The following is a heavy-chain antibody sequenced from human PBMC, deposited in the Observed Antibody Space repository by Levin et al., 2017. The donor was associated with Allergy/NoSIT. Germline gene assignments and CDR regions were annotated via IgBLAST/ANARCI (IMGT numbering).Heavy chain of an antibody. Sequence: SETLSLTCTVSGDSISTYYWSWIRQPPGRGLEWIGYIHYDGNTNYNPSLKSRITISLDTSKNEFALKLRSVTAADTAVYYCARGYGGDWYFDLWGRGTLVTVS. V-gene: IGHV4-59*01. CDR1: GDSISTYY. CDR3: ARGYGGDWYFDL. CDR2: IHYDGNT. D-gene: IGHD2-21*01. J-gene: IGHJ2*01.